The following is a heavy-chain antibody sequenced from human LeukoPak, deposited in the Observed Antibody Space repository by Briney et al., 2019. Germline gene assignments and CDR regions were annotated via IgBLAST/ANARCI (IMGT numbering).Heavy chain of an antibody. V-gene: IGHV4-4*09. CDR3: SRKAPKKGWFEP. J-gene: IGHJ5*02. CDR1: GGSNNSFY. Sequence: SETLSLSCTVSGGSNNSFYWSWLRQPPGKGLEWIGYTHPSGNTNYSPSLMSRVPISLDMTRIQFYLKSTSVTAADTPVYYFSRKAPKKGWFEPWGQGTLVTVSS. CDR2: THPSGNT.